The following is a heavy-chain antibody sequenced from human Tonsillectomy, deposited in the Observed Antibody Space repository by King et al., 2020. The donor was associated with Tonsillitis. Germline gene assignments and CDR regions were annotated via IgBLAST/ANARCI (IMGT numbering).Heavy chain of an antibody. J-gene: IGHJ4*02. Sequence: VQLVESGGGVVQPGRSLRLSCAASGFTFSSYAMHWVRQAPGKWLEWVAVISYDGSNKYYADSVKGRFTISRDNSKNTLYLQMYSLRAEDTAVYYCVRGPHPYCDFWSGQDYWGQGTLVTVSS. V-gene: IGHV3-30*04. CDR2: ISYDGSNK. CDR1: GFTFSSYA. D-gene: IGHD3-3*01. CDR3: VRGPHPYCDFWSGQDY.